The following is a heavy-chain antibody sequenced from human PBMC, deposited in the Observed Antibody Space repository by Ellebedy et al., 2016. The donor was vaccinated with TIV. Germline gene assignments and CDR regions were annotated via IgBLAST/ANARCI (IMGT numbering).Heavy chain of an antibody. CDR3: AKERYDILTGNFARTGFDP. CDR2: ISWNSGRI. V-gene: IGHV3-9*01. D-gene: IGHD3-9*01. CDR1: GFTFSSYG. J-gene: IGHJ5*02. Sequence: GGSLRLXXAASGFTFSSYGMHWVRQAPGKGLEWVSGISWNSGRIGYADSVKGRFTISRDNAKNSLYLQMNSLRAEDTAFYYCAKERYDILTGNFARTGFDPWGQGTLVTVSS.